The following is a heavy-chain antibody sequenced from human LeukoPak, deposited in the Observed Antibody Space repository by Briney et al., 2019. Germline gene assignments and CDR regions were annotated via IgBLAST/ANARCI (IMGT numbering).Heavy chain of an antibody. CDR2: INHSGST. CDR3: VRRSNYYYYGMDV. J-gene: IGHJ6*02. CDR1: GGSFSGYY. D-gene: IGHD1-14*01. V-gene: IGHV4-34*01. Sequence: PSETLSLTCAVYGGSFSGYYWSWIRQPQGKGLEWIGEINHSGSTNYNPSLKSRVTISVDTSKNQFSLKLSSVTAADTAVYYCVRRSNYYYYGMDVWGQGTTVTVSS.